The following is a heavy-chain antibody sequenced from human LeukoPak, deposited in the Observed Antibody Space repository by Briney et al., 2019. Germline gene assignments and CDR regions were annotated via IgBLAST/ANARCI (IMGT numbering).Heavy chain of an antibody. CDR3: ARENTDTAMVLLAAFDI. CDR1: RFTFSSYA. J-gene: IGHJ3*02. D-gene: IGHD5-18*01. Sequence: QSGGSLRLSCAASRFTFSSYAMLWVRQLPGKGLEWVAIISYDGSNTYYADSVKGRFTISRDNAKNSLYLQMNSLRAEDTAVYYCARENTDTAMVLLAAFDIWGQGTMVTVSS. V-gene: IGHV3-30*04. CDR2: ISYDGSNT.